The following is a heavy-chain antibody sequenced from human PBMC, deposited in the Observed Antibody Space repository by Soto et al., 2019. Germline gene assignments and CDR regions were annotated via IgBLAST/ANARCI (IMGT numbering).Heavy chain of an antibody. CDR3: ARDRVAAPWYYFDN. CDR1: GGSITSTNW. V-gene: IGHV4-4*02. CDR2: IYHRGNI. Sequence: QVQLQESGPGLVKPTGTLSLTCVVSGGSITSTNWWSWVRQPPGKGLEWIGEIYHRGNIDYNPSRKSRVTISVDKSKNQFSLNLRSVTAADTAVYYCARDRVAAPWYYFDNWGQGILVTVSS. J-gene: IGHJ4*02. D-gene: IGHD6-19*01.